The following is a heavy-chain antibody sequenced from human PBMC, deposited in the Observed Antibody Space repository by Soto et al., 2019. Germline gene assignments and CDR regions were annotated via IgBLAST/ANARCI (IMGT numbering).Heavy chain of an antibody. CDR2: VSGSGSST. Sequence: GGSLRLSCAASGFSFSTHTMSWVRQAPGKGLEWVSSVSGSGSSTYYADSVRGRFTISRDNSKNILYLQMSSLRVEDTAVYFCVRLWTWGQGTLVSVSS. D-gene: IGHD1-1*01. J-gene: IGHJ4*02. CDR1: GFSFSTHT. CDR3: VRLWT. V-gene: IGHV3-23*01.